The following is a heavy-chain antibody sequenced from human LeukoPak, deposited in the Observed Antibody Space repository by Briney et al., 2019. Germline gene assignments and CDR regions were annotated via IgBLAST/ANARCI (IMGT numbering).Heavy chain of an antibody. Sequence: GGSLRLSCAASGFTFSSYEMNWVRQAPGKGLEWVSYISSSGSTIYYADSVKGRFTISRDNAKNSLYLQMNSLRAEDTAVYYCARPPGYCSRGSCYVDYWGQGTLVTVSS. D-gene: IGHD2-15*01. CDR1: GFTFSSYE. J-gene: IGHJ4*02. V-gene: IGHV3-48*03. CDR2: ISSSGSTI. CDR3: ARPPGYCSRGSCYVDY.